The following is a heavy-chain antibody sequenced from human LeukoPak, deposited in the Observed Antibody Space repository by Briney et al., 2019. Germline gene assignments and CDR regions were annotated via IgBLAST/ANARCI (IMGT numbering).Heavy chain of an antibody. CDR2: ISGSGGNT. CDR3: AKDSLEYSGYDFPGY. Sequence: GGSLRLSCAASGFTFSNYAMSWVRQAPGKGLEWVSAISGSGGNTYYADSVKGRFTISRDNSKNTLYLQMNSLRAEDTAVYYCAKDSLEYSGYDFPGYWGQGTLVTVSS. J-gene: IGHJ4*02. CDR1: GFTFSNYA. D-gene: IGHD5-12*01. V-gene: IGHV3-23*01.